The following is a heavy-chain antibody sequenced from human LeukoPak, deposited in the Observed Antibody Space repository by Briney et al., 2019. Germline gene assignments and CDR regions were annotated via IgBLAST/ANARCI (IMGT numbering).Heavy chain of an antibody. J-gene: IGHJ3*02. CDR1: GGSLSSSSYY. D-gene: IGHD3-3*01. CDR2: MYYSGST. CDR3: ATRRITIFGVVIMSAFDI. V-gene: IGHV4-39*07. Sequence: SETLSLTCTVSGGSLSSSSYYWGWIRQPPGKGLEWIGSMYYSGSTYYNPALKSRVTISVDTSKNQFSLKLSSVTAADTAVYYCATRRITIFGVVIMSAFDIWGQGTMVTVSS.